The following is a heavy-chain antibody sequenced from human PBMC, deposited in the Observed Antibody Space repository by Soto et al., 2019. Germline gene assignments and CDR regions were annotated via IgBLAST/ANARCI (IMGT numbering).Heavy chain of an antibody. CDR2: IRGSGGPT. D-gene: IGHD5-12*01. V-gene: IGHV3-23*01. CDR3: VKDFRGGYDWTHD. Sequence: EVQLLESGGDLVQPGGSLRLSCAASGFTFSNYAMSWVRQAPGKGLEWVSLIRGSGGPTNYADSVKGRFTVPRDNSKNMLFLQMNSLRAEDTAVYYCVKDFRGGYDWTHDWGQGTRVTVSS. CDR1: GFTFSNYA. J-gene: IGHJ4*02.